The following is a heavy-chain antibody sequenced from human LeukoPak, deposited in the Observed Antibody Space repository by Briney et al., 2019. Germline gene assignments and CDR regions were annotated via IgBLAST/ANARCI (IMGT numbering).Heavy chain of an antibody. CDR1: GGSFSGYY. Sequence: SETLSLTCAVYGGSFSGYYWSWIRRPPGKGLEWIGEINHSGSTNYNPSLKSRITISVDTSKNQFSLKLSSVTAADTAVYYCARGXNRXXWXGRILFDYWGQGTLVTVSS. CDR2: INHSGST. J-gene: IGHJ4*02. CDR3: ARGXNRXXWXGRILFDY. V-gene: IGHV4-34*01.